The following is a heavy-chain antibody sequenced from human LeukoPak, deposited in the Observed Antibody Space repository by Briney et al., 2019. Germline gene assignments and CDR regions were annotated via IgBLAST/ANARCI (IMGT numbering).Heavy chain of an antibody. D-gene: IGHD3-10*01. Sequence: LRLSCAVSGFTFSSYWMSWVRQAPGKGLEWVANIKQDGSEKYYVDSVKGRFTISRDNAKNSLYLQMNSLRAEDTAVYYCARDRYYGSGSYYKGDFDYWGQGTLVTVSS. J-gene: IGHJ4*02. V-gene: IGHV3-7*01. CDR2: IKQDGSEK. CDR3: ARDRYYGSGSYYKGDFDY. CDR1: GFTFSSYW.